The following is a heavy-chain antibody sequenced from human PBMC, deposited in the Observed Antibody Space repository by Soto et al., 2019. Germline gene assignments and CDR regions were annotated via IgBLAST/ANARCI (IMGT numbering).Heavy chain of an antibody. J-gene: IGHJ6*02. D-gene: IGHD1-26*01. CDR3: ARNSPGGSYYYYYGMDV. CDR1: GYTFTGYY. CDR2: INPNSGGT. Sequence: ASVKVSCKASGYTFTGYYMHWVRQAPGQGLEWMGWINPNSGGTNYAQKFQGWVTMTRDTSISTAYMELSRLRSDDTAVYYCARNSPGGSYYYYYGMDVWGQGTTVTVSS. V-gene: IGHV1-2*04.